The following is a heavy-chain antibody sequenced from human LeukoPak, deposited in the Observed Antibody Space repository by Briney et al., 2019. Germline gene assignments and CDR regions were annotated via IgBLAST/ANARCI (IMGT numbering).Heavy chain of an antibody. CDR1: GGSFRGYY. CDR2: IDHSGST. V-gene: IGHV4-34*01. Sequence: SETLSLTCAVYGGSFRGYYWSWIRQPPGEGLEWIGEIDHSGSTNYSPSLKSRVTISVDTSKNQFSLKLSAVTAADTAVYYCARRSDSLGFDPWGQGTLVTVSS. D-gene: IGHD3-9*01. J-gene: IGHJ5*02. CDR3: ARRSDSLGFDP.